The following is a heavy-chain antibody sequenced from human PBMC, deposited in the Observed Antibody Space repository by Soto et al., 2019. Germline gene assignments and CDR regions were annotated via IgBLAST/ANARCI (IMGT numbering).Heavy chain of an antibody. CDR3: ARGREAYYGSGSYYGNWFDP. D-gene: IGHD3-10*01. J-gene: IGHJ5*02. V-gene: IGHV4-34*01. Sequence: PSETLSLTCAVYGGSFSGYYWSWIRQPPGKGLEWIGEINHSGSTNYNPSLKSRVTISVDTSKNQFSLKLSSVTAADTAVYYCARGREAYYGSGSYYGNWFDPWGQGTLVTVS. CDR2: INHSGST. CDR1: GGSFSGYY.